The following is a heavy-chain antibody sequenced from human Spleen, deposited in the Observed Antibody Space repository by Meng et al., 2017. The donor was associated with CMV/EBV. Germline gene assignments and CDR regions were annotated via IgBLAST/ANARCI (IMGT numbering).Heavy chain of an antibody. V-gene: IGHV3-7*03. CDR2: IKQDGSER. CDR3: AKDVEYRRDGPFDY. J-gene: IGHJ4*02. Sequence: GESLKISCTASEFTFSGYWMSWVRQAPGKGLEWVAKIKQDGSERYYVESVKGRFTISRDNAKKSLYLQMNSLRPEDTAVYYCAKDVEYRRDGPFDYWGQGTLVTVSS. CDR1: EFTFSGYW. D-gene: IGHD5-24*01.